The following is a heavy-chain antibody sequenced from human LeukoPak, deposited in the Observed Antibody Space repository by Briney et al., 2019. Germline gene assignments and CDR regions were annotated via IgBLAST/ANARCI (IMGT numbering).Heavy chain of an antibody. D-gene: IGHD3-3*01. CDR2: VNPSDGYT. CDR3: ARGADELRFLEWSTNY. V-gene: IGHV1-46*02. J-gene: IGHJ4*02. Sequence: GASVKVSCKASGYTFNRFYIHWVRQARGQGLEWMGIVNPSDGYTTYAQKFQGRVTITADESTSTAYMELSSLRSEGTAVYYCARGADELRFLEWSTNYWGQGTLVTVSS. CDR1: GYTFNRFY.